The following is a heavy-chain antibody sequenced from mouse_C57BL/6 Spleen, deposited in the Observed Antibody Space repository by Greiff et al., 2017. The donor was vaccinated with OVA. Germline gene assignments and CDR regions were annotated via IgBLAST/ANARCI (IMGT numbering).Heavy chain of an antibody. J-gene: IGHJ2*01. CDR2: ISGGGGNT. CDR1: GFTFSSYT. D-gene: IGHD1-1*01. CDR3: ARHTFYYGSSPYYFDY. Sequence: EVQLVESGGGLVKPGGSLKLSCAASGFTFSSYTMSWVRQTPEKRLEWVATISGGGGNTYYPDSVKGRFTISRDNAKNTLYLQMSSLRSEDTALYYCARHTFYYGSSPYYFDYWGQGTTLTVSS. V-gene: IGHV5-9*01.